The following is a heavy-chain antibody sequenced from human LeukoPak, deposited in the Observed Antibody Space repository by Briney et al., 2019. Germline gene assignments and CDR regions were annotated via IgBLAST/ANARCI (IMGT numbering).Heavy chain of an antibody. CDR2: IRYDGSNK. CDR1: ELTFSNYA. J-gene: IGHJ4*02. D-gene: IGHD6-19*01. V-gene: IGHV3-30*02. Sequence: GGSLRLSCAASELTFSNYAMNWVRQAPGKGLEWVAFIRYDGSNKYYADSVKGRFTISRDNSKNTLYLQMNSPRAEDTAVYYCAKDRYSSGWYEDYWGQGTLVTVSS. CDR3: AKDRYSSGWYEDY.